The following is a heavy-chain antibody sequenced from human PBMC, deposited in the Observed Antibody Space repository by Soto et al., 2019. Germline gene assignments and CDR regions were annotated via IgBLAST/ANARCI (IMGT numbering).Heavy chain of an antibody. V-gene: IGHV3-11*01. CDR1: GFTFSDYY. Sequence: QVPLVESGGGLVKPGGSLRLSCAASGFTFSDYYMSWIRQAPGKGLEWVSYISSSGSTIYYADSVKGRFTISRDNAKNSLYLQMNSLRAEDTAVYYCARDSTYYDSSGYYYVAYYYYGMDVWGQGTTVTVSS. CDR3: ARDSTYYDSSGYYYVAYYYYGMDV. D-gene: IGHD3-22*01. CDR2: ISSSGSTI. J-gene: IGHJ6*02.